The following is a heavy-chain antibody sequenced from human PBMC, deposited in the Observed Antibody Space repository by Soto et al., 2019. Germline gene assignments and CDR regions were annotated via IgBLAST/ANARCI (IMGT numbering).Heavy chain of an antibody. CDR1: GYTFTSYA. J-gene: IGHJ5*02. CDR2: INAGNGNT. CDR3: SRGFRGGDAAWFDP. Sequence: QVQLVQSGAEVKKPGASVKVSCKASGYTFTSYAMHWVRQAPGQRLEWMGWINAGNGNTKYSQKFQGRVTITSDTSASTAYMELRSLRSEDTAVYYCSRGFRGGDAAWFDPWGQGTLVTVSS. D-gene: IGHD2-21*02. V-gene: IGHV1-3*01.